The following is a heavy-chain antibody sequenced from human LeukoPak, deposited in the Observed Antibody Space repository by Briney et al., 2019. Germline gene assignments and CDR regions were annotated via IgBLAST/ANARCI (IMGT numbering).Heavy chain of an antibody. Sequence: GRSLRLSCAASGFTFDDYAMHWVRQAPGKGLEWVSGISWNSGSIGYADSVKGRLTISRDNAKNSLYLQMNSLRAEDTAVYYCARGLIPSLGGRYYYYYMDVWGKGTTVTVSS. CDR3: ARGLIPSLGGRYYYYYMDV. D-gene: IGHD3-22*01. J-gene: IGHJ6*03. V-gene: IGHV3-9*01. CDR2: ISWNSGSI. CDR1: GFTFDDYA.